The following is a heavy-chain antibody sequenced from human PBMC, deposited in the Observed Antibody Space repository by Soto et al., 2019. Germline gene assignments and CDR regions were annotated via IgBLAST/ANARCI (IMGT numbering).Heavy chain of an antibody. J-gene: IGHJ6*02. CDR2: ISAYNGNT. Sequence: ASVKVSCKASGYTFTSYGISWVRQAPGQGLEWMGWISAYNGNTNYAQKLQGRVTMTTDTSTSTAYMELRSLRSDDTAVYYCARDDGTRDYYYYCGMDVWGQGTTVTVS. V-gene: IGHV1-18*01. CDR1: GYTFTSYG. CDR3: ARDDGTRDYYYYCGMDV.